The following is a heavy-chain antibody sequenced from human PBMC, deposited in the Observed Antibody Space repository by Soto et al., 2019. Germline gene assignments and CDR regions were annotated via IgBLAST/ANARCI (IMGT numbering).Heavy chain of an antibody. CDR1: GFTISTYW. V-gene: IGHV3-7*01. J-gene: IGHJ4*02. CDR2: IRQDGSGK. D-gene: IGHD2-15*01. Sequence: GGSLRLSCAVSGFTISTYWMSWLRQAPGKGLEWVANIRQDGSGKYYLNSVKGRFTISRDNAKNSLYLQMDSLRAEATAVYFWARDRGWNIVVVPASFDQWGQGALVTVSS. CDR3: ARDRGWNIVVVPASFDQ.